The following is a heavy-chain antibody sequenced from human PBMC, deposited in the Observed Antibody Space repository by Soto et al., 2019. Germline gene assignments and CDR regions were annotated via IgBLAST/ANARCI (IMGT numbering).Heavy chain of an antibody. D-gene: IGHD3-9*01. CDR1: GFTFYAYS. Sequence: GGAPRISCEGSGFTFYAYSPSWGPPGPGEGVEWVSAITGSGGRTFYADSVKGRFTISRDNSKNTLYLQMNSLRAEDTAVYYCAKDYYDILTGSGLPFDYWGQGTLVTVSS. J-gene: IGHJ4*02. CDR2: ITGSGGRT. V-gene: IGHV3-23*01. CDR3: AKDYYDILTGSGLPFDY.